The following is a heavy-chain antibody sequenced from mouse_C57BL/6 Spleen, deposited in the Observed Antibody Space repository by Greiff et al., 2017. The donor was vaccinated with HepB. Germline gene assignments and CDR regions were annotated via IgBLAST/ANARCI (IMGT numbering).Heavy chain of an antibody. CDR3: ARFWYYGSSRYFDV. CDR1: GYSFTGYY. V-gene: IGHV1-42*01. J-gene: IGHJ1*03. D-gene: IGHD1-1*01. CDR2: INPSTGGT. Sequence: EVQLVESGPELVKPGASVKISCKASGYSFTGYYMNWVKQSPEKSLEWIGEINPSTGGTTYNQKFKAKATLTVDKSSSTAYMQLKSLTSEDSAVYYCARFWYYGSSRYFDVWGTGTTVTVSS.